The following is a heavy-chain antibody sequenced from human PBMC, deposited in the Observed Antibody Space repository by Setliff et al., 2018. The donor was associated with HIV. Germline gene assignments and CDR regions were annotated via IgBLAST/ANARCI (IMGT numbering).Heavy chain of an antibody. CDR2: ISSSSSYT. D-gene: IGHD3-22*01. V-gene: IGHV3-21*04. CDR3: ARYYYDSSGYRPPFDY. CDR1: GFTFSSYS. Sequence: PGGSLRLSCAASGFTFSSYSMNWVRQAPGKGLEWVSYISSSSSYTHYADSVKGRFTISRDNVKNSLYLQMNSLRAEDTALYYCARYYYDSSGYRPPFDYWGQGTLVTVSS. J-gene: IGHJ4*02.